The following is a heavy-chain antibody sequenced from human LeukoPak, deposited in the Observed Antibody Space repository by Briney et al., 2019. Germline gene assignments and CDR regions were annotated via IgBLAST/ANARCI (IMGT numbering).Heavy chain of an antibody. D-gene: IGHD3-3*01. CDR2: IIPIFGTA. CDR1: GGTFSSYA. J-gene: IGHJ6*03. CDR3: ASSDYDFWSGYGDYYYMDV. Sequence: SVKVSCKASGGTFSSYAISWVRQAPGQGLEWMGGIIPIFGTANYAQKFQGRVTITADESTSTAYMELSSLRSEDTAVYYCASSDYDFWSGYGDYYYMDVWGKGTTVTVSS. V-gene: IGHV1-69*13.